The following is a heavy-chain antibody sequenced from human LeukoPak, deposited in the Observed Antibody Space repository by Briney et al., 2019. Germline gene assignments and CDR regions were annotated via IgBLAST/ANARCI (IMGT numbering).Heavy chain of an antibody. V-gene: IGHV3-23*01. D-gene: IGHD2-2*01. Sequence: GGSLRLSCAASGFTFTSHTMNWVRQAPGKGLEWVSAISGSGGSTYYADSVKGRFTISRDNSKNTLYLQMNSLRTEDTAVYYCAKGDSRIVVVPALDYWGQGTLVTVSS. CDR2: ISGSGGST. J-gene: IGHJ4*02. CDR3: AKGDSRIVVVPALDY. CDR1: GFTFTSHT.